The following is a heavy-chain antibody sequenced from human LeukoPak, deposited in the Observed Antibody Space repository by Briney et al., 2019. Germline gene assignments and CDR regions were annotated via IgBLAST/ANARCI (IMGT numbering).Heavy chain of an antibody. CDR1: GGSISSGSYY. J-gene: IGHJ6*03. CDR2: IYTSGST. CDR3: ARVAVTTFRYYYYYMDV. V-gene: IGHV4-61*02. D-gene: IGHD4-11*01. Sequence: SQTLSLTCTVSGGSISSGSYYWSWIRQPAGKGLEWIGRIYTSGSTNYNPSLKSRVTISVDTSKNQFPLKLSSVTAADTAVYYCARVAVTTFRYYYYYMDVWGKGTTVTVSS.